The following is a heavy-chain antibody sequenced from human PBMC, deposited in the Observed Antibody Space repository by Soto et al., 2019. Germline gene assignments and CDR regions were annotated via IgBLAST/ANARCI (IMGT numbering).Heavy chain of an antibody. D-gene: IGHD6-19*01. J-gene: IGHJ4*02. CDR1: GFTFSSYA. CDR2: ISGSGGST. CDR3: AKGKPNHSSGWYYFDY. V-gene: IGHV3-23*01. Sequence: PWGSLRLSCAASGFTFSSYAMSWVRQAPGKGLEWVSAISGSGGSTYYADSVKGRFTISRDNSKNTLYLQMNSLRAEDTAVYYCAKGKPNHSSGWYYFDYWGQGTLVTVSS.